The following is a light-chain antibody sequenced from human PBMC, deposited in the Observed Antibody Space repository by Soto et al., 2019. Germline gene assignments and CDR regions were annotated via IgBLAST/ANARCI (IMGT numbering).Light chain of an antibody. CDR2: DAS. CDR3: QQSSSSIT. CDR1: QSVSSS. Sequence: EIVLTQSPVTLSLSPGERATLSCRASQSVSSSLAWYQQKTAQDPRLLIYDASYTATRIPARFSGCGSGTAFTLTISSLEPEDFAIYYCQQSSSSITFGQGTRLETK. V-gene: IGKV3-11*01. J-gene: IGKJ5*01.